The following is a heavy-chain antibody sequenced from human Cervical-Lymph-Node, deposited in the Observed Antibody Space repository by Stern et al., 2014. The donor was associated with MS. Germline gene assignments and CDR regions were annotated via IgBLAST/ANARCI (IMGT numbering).Heavy chain of an antibody. CDR2: IIPIFGTT. CDR3: ARGELKEGLVRGMDV. CDR1: GGTFSSYA. D-gene: IGHD1-26*01. Sequence: QLVQSGAEVKKPGSSVKVSCKASGGTFSSYAISWVRQAPGQGLEWMGGIIPIFGTTNYAEKFQGRVAIPADESTSTAYMELSSLRSEDTAVYYCARGELKEGLVRGMDVWGQGTTVTVSS. J-gene: IGHJ6*02. V-gene: IGHV1-69*01.